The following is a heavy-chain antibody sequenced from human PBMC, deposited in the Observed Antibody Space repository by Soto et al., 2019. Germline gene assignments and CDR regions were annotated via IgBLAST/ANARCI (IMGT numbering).Heavy chain of an antibody. CDR3: ARGVGAAAGTLPDYYFDY. Sequence: EVQLVESGGGLVQPGGSLRLSCAASGFTFSSYWMSWVRQAPGKGLEWVANIKQDGSEKYYVDSVKGRFTISRDNAKNSLYLQMNSLRAEDTAVYYCARGVGAAAGTLPDYYFDYWGQGTLVTVSS. CDR2: IKQDGSEK. CDR1: GFTFSSYW. V-gene: IGHV3-7*01. D-gene: IGHD6-13*01. J-gene: IGHJ4*02.